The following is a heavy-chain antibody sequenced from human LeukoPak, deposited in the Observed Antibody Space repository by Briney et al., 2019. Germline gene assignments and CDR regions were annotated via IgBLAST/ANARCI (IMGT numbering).Heavy chain of an antibody. CDR1: GGSLNSYH. Sequence: SETLSLTCNVSGGSLNSYHWSWIRQPAGEGLEWIGRLYSSGSFNYNPSLKSRVSMSVDTSKNQFSLKLTSVTAADTAVYCCARGGKATVVTLWGPGILVTVS. J-gene: IGHJ4*02. V-gene: IGHV4-4*07. CDR3: ARGGKATVVTL. D-gene: IGHD4-23*01. CDR2: LYSSGSF.